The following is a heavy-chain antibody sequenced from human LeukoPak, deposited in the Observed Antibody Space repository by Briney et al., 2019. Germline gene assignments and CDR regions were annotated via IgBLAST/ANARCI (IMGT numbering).Heavy chain of an antibody. Sequence: TGGSLRLSCAAFGFTFNSYWFHWVRQAPGKGLVWVSRINSDGSDTIYADSVKGRFTISRDNAKSTVYLQMNSLKAEDTAVYYCARGGYHHGFDIWGQGTMVTVSS. J-gene: IGHJ3*02. CDR2: INSDGSDT. CDR1: GFTFNSYW. V-gene: IGHV3-74*01. D-gene: IGHD2-15*01. CDR3: ARGGYHHGFDI.